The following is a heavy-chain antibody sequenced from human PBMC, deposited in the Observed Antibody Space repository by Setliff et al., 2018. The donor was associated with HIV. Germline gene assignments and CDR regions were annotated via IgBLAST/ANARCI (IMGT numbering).Heavy chain of an antibody. CDR3: ARARGGNSEWSY. J-gene: IGHJ4*02. D-gene: IGHD2-21*02. V-gene: IGHV3-74*03. CDR1: GFTFSSYW. CDR2: INSDGSST. Sequence: QPGGSLSLSCAASGFTFSSYWMHWVRQVPGKGLVWVSRINSDGSSTTYADFVKGRFTISRDNAKNTLYLQMNSLRAEDTAVYSCARARGGNSEWSYWGQGTLVTVSS.